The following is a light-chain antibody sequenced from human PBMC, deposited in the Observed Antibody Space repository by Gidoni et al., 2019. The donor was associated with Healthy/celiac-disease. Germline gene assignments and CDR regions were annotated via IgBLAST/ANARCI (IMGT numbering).Light chain of an antibody. CDR1: QSISSW. CDR2: KAS. CDR3: QQYNSYSIT. Sequence: DPVSITCRASQSISSWLAWYQQKPGKAPKLLIYKASSLESGVPSRFSGSGSGTEFTLTISSLQPDDFATYYCQQYNSYSITFGQXTRLEIK. V-gene: IGKV1-5*03. J-gene: IGKJ5*01.